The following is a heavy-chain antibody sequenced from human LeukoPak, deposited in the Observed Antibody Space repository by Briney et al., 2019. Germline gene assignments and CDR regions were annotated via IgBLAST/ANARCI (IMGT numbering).Heavy chain of an antibody. CDR3: AKDRGYSYGYPYFDY. J-gene: IGHJ4*02. V-gene: IGHV3-23*01. CDR2: ITGSGGSI. Sequence: GGSLRLSCAAAGFTFSSYAMSWVRQAPGKGLEWVSAITGSGGSIYYVDSVRGRFTISRDNSQSTLYLQMNSLRAEDTAVYFCAKDRGYSYGYPYFDYWGQGTLVTVSS. CDR1: GFTFSSYA. D-gene: IGHD5-18*01.